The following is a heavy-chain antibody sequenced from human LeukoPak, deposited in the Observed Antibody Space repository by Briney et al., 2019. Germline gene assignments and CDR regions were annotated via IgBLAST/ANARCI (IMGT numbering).Heavy chain of an antibody. D-gene: IGHD3-10*01. V-gene: IGHV3-23*01. CDR2: IGGSGGST. Sequence: GGSLRLSCAASGFTFSSYAMSWVRQAPGKGLEWVSAIGGSGGSTYYADSVKGRFTISRDNSKNTLYLQMNSLRAEDTAVYYCAKDPYYYGSGSYHYWGQGTLVTVSS. CDR1: GFTFSSYA. CDR3: AKDPYYYGSGSYHY. J-gene: IGHJ4*02.